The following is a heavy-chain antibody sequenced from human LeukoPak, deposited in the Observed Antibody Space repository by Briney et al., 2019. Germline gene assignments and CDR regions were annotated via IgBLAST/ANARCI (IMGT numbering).Heavy chain of an antibody. V-gene: IGHV1-2*06. CDR2: INPNSGGT. CDR3: ASGGPGGSIYYYYYYMDV. CDR1: GGTFSSYA. J-gene: IGHJ6*03. D-gene: IGHD3-10*01. Sequence: GASVKVSCKAPGGTFSSYAISWVRQAPGQGLEWMGRINPNSGGTNYAQKFQGRVTMTRDTSISTAYMELSRLRSDDTAVYYCASGGPGGSIYYYYYYMDVWGKGTTVTVS.